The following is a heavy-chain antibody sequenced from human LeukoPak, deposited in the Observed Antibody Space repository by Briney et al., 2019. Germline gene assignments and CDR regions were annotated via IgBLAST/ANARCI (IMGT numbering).Heavy chain of an antibody. CDR2: ISAYNGNT. CDR1: GYTFTSYG. V-gene: IGHV1-18*01. J-gene: IGHJ4*02. D-gene: IGHD3-22*01. CDR3: ARFISVGGCFYLDRLSCDY. Sequence: ASVKVSCKASGYTFTSYGISWVRQAPGQGLEWMGWISAYNGNTKYAQKLHGRVTMTTDTSTRAAYMELRSLRYDDTGVYYCARFISVGGCFYLDRLSCDYWGQGALGTVSS.